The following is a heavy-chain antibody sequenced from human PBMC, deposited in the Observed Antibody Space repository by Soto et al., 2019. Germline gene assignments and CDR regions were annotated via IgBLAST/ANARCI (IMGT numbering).Heavy chain of an antibody. CDR3: ARARAYGDYVFYAFDI. Sequence: GASVKVSCKASGYTFTSYGISWVRQAPGQGLERMGWISAYNGNTNYAQKLQGRVTMTTDTSTSTAYMELRSLRSDDTAVYYCARARAYGDYVFYAFDIWGQGTMVTAS. CDR1: GYTFTSYG. V-gene: IGHV1-18*01. D-gene: IGHD4-17*01. J-gene: IGHJ3*02. CDR2: ISAYNGNT.